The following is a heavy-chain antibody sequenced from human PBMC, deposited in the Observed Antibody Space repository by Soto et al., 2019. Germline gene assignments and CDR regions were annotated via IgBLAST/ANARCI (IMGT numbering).Heavy chain of an antibody. V-gene: IGHV3-48*01. CDR1: GFTFSSYS. CDR2: ISSSSSTI. Sequence: GGSLRLSCAASGFTFSSYSINWVRQAPGKGLEWVSYISSSSSTIYYADSVKGRFTISRDNAKNSLYLQMNSLRAADTALYYCARVERGTATTVVDAFDIWGPGTMVTVSS. J-gene: IGHJ3*02. D-gene: IGHD1-1*01. CDR3: ARVERGTATTVVDAFDI.